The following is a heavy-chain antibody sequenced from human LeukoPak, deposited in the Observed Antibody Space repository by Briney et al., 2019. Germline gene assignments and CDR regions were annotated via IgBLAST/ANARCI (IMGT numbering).Heavy chain of an antibody. D-gene: IGHD4-17*01. CDR1: GYTFTSYG. CDR3: ARGAGGDYVLPYSYYYYGMDV. Sequence: GASVKVSCKASGYTFTSYGISWVRQAPGQGLEWMGWINPNSGGTNYAQKFQGRVTMTRDTSVSTAYMELSRLRSDDTAVYYCARGAGGDYVLPYSYYYYGMDVWGQGTTVTVSS. J-gene: IGHJ6*02. CDR2: INPNSGGT. V-gene: IGHV1-2*02.